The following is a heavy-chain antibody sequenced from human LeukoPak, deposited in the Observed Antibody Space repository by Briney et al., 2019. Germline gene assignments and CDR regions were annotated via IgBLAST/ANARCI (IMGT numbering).Heavy chain of an antibody. Sequence: GESLKISCKGAGYSFSTYWIAWVRQMPGKGLEWMGIIYPGDSETRYSPSFQGQVTVSADKSINTAYLQWSSLKASDTAMYYCARLYMPYDSRGYADYWGQGTLVTVSS. CDR3: ARLYMPYDSRGYADY. V-gene: IGHV5-51*01. D-gene: IGHD3-22*01. J-gene: IGHJ4*02. CDR2: IYPGDSET. CDR1: GYSFSTYW.